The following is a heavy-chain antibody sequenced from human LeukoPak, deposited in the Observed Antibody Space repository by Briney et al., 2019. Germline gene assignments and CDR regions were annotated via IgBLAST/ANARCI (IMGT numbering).Heavy chain of an antibody. CDR3: AREVGYYDYVWGSYRYNYFDY. D-gene: IGHD3-16*02. V-gene: IGHV3-48*02. J-gene: IGHJ4*02. CDR2: ISSSSSTI. Sequence: SGGSLRLSCAASGFTFSSYSMNWVRQAPGKGLEWVSYISSSSSTIYYADSVKGRFTISRDNAKNSLYLQMNSLRDEDTAVYYCAREVGYYDYVWGSYRYNYFDYWGQGTLVTVSS. CDR1: GFTFSSYS.